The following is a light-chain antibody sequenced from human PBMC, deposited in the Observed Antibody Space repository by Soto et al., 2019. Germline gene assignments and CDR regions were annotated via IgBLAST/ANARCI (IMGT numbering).Light chain of an antibody. CDR3: HQRQYWPPIT. CDR1: LSVSVY. J-gene: IGKJ5*01. CDR2: DAS. Sequence: VLTQSPATLSLSPGERATLSCSTSLSVSVYLDWYQQKPGQAPRLLISDASNRATGIPARFSGSGSGTDFTLTISRLEPEDFAVYYCHQRQYWPPITFGQGTRLEIK. V-gene: IGKV3-11*01.